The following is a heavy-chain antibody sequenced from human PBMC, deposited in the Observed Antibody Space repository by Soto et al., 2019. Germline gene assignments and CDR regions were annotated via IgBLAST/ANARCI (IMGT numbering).Heavy chain of an antibody. CDR3: TRDPDGSGSYSWDTGFDP. CDR1: GFSFSDYA. CDR2: ISYDGSDK. V-gene: IGHV3-30-3*01. Sequence: QVQLVESGGGVVQPGRSLRLSCAASGFSFSDYAMHWVRQAPGKGLEWVALISYDGSDKYYADFVKGRFTISKDFSKNTXXLQMNSLRAEDTAVYYCTRDPDGSGSYSWDTGFDPWGQGTLVSVSS. D-gene: IGHD3-10*01. J-gene: IGHJ5*02.